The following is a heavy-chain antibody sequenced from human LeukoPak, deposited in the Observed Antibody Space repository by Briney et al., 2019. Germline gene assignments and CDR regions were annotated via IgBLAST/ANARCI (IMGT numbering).Heavy chain of an antibody. J-gene: IGHJ3*02. D-gene: IGHD1-26*01. CDR3: ARAGRWEGRPHAFDI. Sequence: SETLSLTCTVSGGSISSYYWNWIRQPPGKGLDWIGYIYYSGITNYNPSLKSRVTISVDTSKSQFSLKLSSVTAADTAVYYCARAGRWEGRPHAFDIWGQGTMVTVSS. CDR1: GGSISSYY. CDR2: IYYSGIT. V-gene: IGHV4-59*01.